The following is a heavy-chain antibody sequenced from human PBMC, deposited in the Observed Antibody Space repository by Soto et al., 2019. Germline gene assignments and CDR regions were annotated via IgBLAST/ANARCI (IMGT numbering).Heavy chain of an antibody. CDR3: ASSGSSFGKTNNWFDP. D-gene: IGHD6-13*01. CDR1: GDRVSSNSAA. Sequence: KQSQTLSLTCAISGDRVSSNSAAWNWIRQSPSRGLEWLGRTYYRSKWYNDYAVSVKSRITINPDTSKNQFSLQLNSVTPEDTAVYYCASSGSSFGKTNNWFDPWGQGTLVTVSS. V-gene: IGHV6-1*01. J-gene: IGHJ5*02. CDR2: TYYRSKWYN.